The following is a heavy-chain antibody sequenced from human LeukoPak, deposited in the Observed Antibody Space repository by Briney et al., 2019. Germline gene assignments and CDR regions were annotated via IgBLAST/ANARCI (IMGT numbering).Heavy chain of an antibody. V-gene: IGHV3-30*04. Sequence: GGSLRLSCAASGFTFSSYAMHWVRQAPGKGLEWVAAISYDGSNKYSADSVKGRFTISRDNSKNTLYLQMNSLRADDTAVYYCARGHTAVTRHFDFWGQGTLVTVSS. D-gene: IGHD4-17*01. CDR1: GFTFSSYA. J-gene: IGHJ4*02. CDR2: ISYDGSNK. CDR3: ARGHTAVTRHFDF.